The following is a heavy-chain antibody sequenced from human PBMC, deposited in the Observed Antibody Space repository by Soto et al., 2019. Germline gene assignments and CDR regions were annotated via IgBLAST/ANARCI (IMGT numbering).Heavy chain of an antibody. D-gene: IGHD3-9*01. V-gene: IGHV1-18*01. CDR1: GYTFTSYG. CDR3: AREKGVYYIFLYPDLKNYGMYG. CDR2: ISAYNGNT. J-gene: IGHJ6*02. Sequence: ASVKVSCKASGYTFTSYGISWVRQAPGQGLEWMGWISAYNGNTNYAQKLQGRVTMTTDTSTSTAYMELRSLRSDDTAVYYCAREKGVYYIFLYPDLKNYGMYGWGQGPSGTVSS.